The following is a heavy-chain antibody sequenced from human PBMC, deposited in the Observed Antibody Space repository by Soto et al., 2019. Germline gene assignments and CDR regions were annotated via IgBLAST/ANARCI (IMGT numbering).Heavy chain of an antibody. J-gene: IGHJ3*02. D-gene: IGHD1-26*01. V-gene: IGHV1-46*01. CDR3: ARSDGAPGAFDI. CDR2: INPSGGST. Sequence: GASVKVSCKASGYTFTSYYMHWVRQAPGQGLEWMGIINPSGGSTSYAQKFQGRVTMTRDTSTSTVYMELSSLRSEDTAVYYCARSDGAPGAFDIWGQGTMVTGSS. CDR1: GYTFTSYY.